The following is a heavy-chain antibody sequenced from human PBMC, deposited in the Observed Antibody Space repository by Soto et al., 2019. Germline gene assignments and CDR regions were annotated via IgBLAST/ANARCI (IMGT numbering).Heavy chain of an antibody. V-gene: IGHV1-8*01. CDR2: MNPNSGDT. Sequence: QVQLVQSGAEVKKTGASVKVSCKASGYTFTSYEINWVRQATGQGLEWMGWMNPNSGDTGYAQKXXXXXXXXXXXXXXXXXXXXXXXXXXXXXXXXXXXXXXXXXXELLRWGQGTLVTVSS. J-gene: IGHJ4*02. CDR3: XXXXXXXXXELLR. CDR1: GYTFTSYE.